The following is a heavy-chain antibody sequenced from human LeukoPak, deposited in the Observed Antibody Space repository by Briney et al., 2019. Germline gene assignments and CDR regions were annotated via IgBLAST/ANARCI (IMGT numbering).Heavy chain of an antibody. J-gene: IGHJ5*02. Sequence: ASVKVSCKVSGYTLTELSMHWVRQAPGKGLEWMGGFDPEDGETIYAQKFQGRVTMTEDTSTDTAYMELSSLRSEDTAVYYCATFPVTDGSWVFDPWGQGTLVTVSS. V-gene: IGHV1-24*01. D-gene: IGHD5-18*01. CDR1: GYTLTELS. CDR3: ATFPVTDGSWVFDP. CDR2: FDPEDGET.